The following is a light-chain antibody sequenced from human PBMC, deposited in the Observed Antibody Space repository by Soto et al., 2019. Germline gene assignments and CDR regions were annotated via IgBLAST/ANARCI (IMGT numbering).Light chain of an antibody. V-gene: IGKV3-20*01. CDR3: QQYGSSLLT. CDR1: QSISSNF. J-gene: IGKJ4*01. CDR2: GSS. Sequence: EIVLTQSPGTLSLSPGEGATLSCRASQSISSNFLAWYQQKRGQAPRLLIYGSSSRATDIPDRFSGSGSGTDFTLTISTLEPEDFAIYYCQQYGSSLLTFGGGTKVDIK.